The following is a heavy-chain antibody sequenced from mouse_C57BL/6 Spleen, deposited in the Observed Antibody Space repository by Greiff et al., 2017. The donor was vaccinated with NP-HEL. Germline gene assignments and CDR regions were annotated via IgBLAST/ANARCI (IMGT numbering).Heavy chain of an antibody. CDR3: AREGNLYAMDY. V-gene: IGHV1-81*01. D-gene: IGHD2-1*01. CDR1: GYTFTSYG. CDR2: IYPRSGNT. J-gene: IGHJ4*01. Sequence: VQLQESGAELARPGASVKLSCKASGYTFTSYGISWVKQRTGQGLEWIGEIYPRSGNTYYNEKFKGKATLTADKSSSTAYMELRSLTSEDSAVYFCAREGNLYAMDYWGQGTSVTVSS.